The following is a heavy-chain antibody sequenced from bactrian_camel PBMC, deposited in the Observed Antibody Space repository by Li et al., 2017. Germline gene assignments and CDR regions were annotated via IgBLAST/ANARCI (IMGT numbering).Heavy chain of an antibody. CDR3: AATRGPLPVRLAFDEGRYSY. V-gene: IGHV3S40*01. CDR2: IYLAGGSA. CDR1: GYPSYNYC. Sequence: DVQLVESGGGSVQAGESLRLSCTASGYPSYNYCMGWFRQSTTKEREGVATIYLAGGSAYYDDSVEGRFTISEDNAENTVSLQMDSLKPEDTATYYCAATRGPLPVRLAFDEGRYSYWGQGTQVTVS. J-gene: IGHJ4*01. D-gene: IGHD2*01.